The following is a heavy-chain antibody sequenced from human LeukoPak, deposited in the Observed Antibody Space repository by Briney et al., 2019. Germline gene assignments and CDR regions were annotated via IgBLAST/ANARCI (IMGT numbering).Heavy chain of an antibody. CDR1: GASVSSNSAA. V-gene: IGHV6-1*01. J-gene: IGHJ4*02. CDR2: TDYRSTWYN. CDR3: ARDLDGFEY. Sequence: SQTLSLTCAISGASVSSNSAAWYWIRQSPSRGLQWLGRTDYRSTWYNDYAVSVQSRITINPDISKNQFSLQLNSVTPEDTAVYYCARDLDGFEYWGQGTLVTVSS.